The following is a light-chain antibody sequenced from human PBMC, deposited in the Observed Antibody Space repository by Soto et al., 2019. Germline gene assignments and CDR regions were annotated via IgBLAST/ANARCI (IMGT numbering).Light chain of an antibody. V-gene: IGLV2-14*01. CDR3: SSYTSSITYV. J-gene: IGLJ1*01. Sequence: QSALTQPASVSGSPGQSITISCTGTSSDIGNYNYVSWYQQHPGKAPKLMIYEVSNRPSGVSHRFSGSKSGNTASLTISGLQAEDEADYYCSSYTSSITYVFGTGTKVTVL. CDR2: EVS. CDR1: SSDIGNYNY.